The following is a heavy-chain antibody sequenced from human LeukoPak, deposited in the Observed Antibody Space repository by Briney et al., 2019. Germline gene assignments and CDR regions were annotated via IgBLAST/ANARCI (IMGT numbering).Heavy chain of an antibody. D-gene: IGHD2-2*01. CDR2: ISGSGGST. CDR3: AKDGEYCSSTSCYWDY. CDR1: GFTFSSYA. J-gene: IGHJ4*02. Sequence: PGGSLRLSCAASGFTFSSYAMSWVRQAPGKGLEWVSAISGSGGSTYYADSVKGRFTISRDNSKNTLYLRMNSLRAEDTAVYYCAKDGEYCSSTSCYWDYWGQGTLVTVSS. V-gene: IGHV3-23*01.